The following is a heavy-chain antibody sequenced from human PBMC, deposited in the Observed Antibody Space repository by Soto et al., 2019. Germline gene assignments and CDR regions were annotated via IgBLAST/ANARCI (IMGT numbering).Heavy chain of an antibody. CDR2: IYYSGST. D-gene: IGHD3-10*01. V-gene: IGHV4-39*01. Sequence: QLQLQESGPGLVKPSETLSLTCTVSGGSISSSSYYWGWIRQPPGKGLEWIGSIYYSGSTYYNPSLKRRVTISVDTSKNQFSLKLSSVTAADTAVYYCARRRRFGELLTIDWGQGTLVTVSS. CDR1: GGSISSSSYY. CDR3: ARRRRFGELLTID. J-gene: IGHJ4*02.